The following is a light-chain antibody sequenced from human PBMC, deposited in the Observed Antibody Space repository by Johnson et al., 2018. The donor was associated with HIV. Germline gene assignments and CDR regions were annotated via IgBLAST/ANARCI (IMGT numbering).Light chain of an antibody. Sequence: QSALTQPPSVSAAPGQKVTISCSGSSSNIGNNYVSWYQQLPGTAPKLLIYENNKRPSGIPDRFSGSKSGTSATLGITGLQTGDEADYYCGTWDSSLSAYVFGTGTKVTVV. CDR2: ENN. V-gene: IGLV1-51*02. CDR1: SSNIGNNY. J-gene: IGLJ1*01. CDR3: GTWDSSLSAYV.